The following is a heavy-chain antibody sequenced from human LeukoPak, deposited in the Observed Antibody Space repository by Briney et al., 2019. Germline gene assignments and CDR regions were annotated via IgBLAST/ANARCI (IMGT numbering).Heavy chain of an antibody. V-gene: IGHV3-21*01. J-gene: IGHJ4*02. D-gene: IGHD2-21*02. CDR3: ARDQYLAYCGGDCYSGQFDY. CDR1: GFTFSSYS. Sequence: AGGSLRLSCAASGFTFSSYSMNWVRQAPGKGLEWVSSISSSSSYIYYADSVKGRFTISRDNAKNSLYLQMNSLRAEDTAVYYCARDQYLAYCGGDCYSGQFDYWGQGILVTVSS. CDR2: ISSSSSYI.